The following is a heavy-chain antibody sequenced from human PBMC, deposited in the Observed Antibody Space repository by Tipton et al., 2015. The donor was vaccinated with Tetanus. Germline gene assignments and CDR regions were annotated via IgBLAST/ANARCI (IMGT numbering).Heavy chain of an antibody. Sequence: LRLSCNVSGDSITNKDYYWGWIRQPPGQGLEWLATVYYIGSTYYNPSLKSRLSISVAPSRNLFSLQLRSLTAADTAIYYCARTFFISGSRIRGGCPFDVWGQGTLVTVSS. J-gene: IGHJ3*01. D-gene: IGHD6-19*01. CDR3: ARTFFISGSRIRGGCPFDV. CDR1: GDSITNKDYY. CDR2: VYYIGST. V-gene: IGHV4-39*01.